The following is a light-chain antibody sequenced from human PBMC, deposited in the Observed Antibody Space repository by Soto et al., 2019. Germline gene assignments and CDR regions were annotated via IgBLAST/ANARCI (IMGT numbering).Light chain of an antibody. CDR2: GNS. CDR3: QSYDSSLSGDV. V-gene: IGLV1-40*01. CDR1: SSNIGAGYD. Sequence: QAVVTQPPSVSGAPGQRVTISCTGSSSNIGAGYDVHWYQQLPGTAPKLLIYGNSNRPSGVPDRFSGSKSGTSASLAITGLQAEDEADYYCQSYDSSLSGDVFGPGTKLTVL. J-gene: IGLJ1*01.